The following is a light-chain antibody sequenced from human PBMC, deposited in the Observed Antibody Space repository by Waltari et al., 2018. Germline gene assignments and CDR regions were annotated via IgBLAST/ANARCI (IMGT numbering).Light chain of an antibody. CDR1: SSDVGGYHY. J-gene: IGLJ1*01. CDR3: SSYTGSSIRYV. CDR2: GVS. V-gene: IGLV2-14*01. Sequence: QSDLTQPASVSGSPGQSITISCTGTSSDVGGYHYASWYQQHPGKAPKLMIYGVSNRPSGVSNRFSGSKSGNTASLTISGLQAEDEADYYCSSYTGSSIRYVFGTGTKVTVL.